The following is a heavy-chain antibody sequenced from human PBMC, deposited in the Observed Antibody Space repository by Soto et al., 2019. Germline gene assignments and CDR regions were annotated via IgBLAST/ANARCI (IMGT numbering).Heavy chain of an antibody. Sequence: GEALKISCKGCGYRFTSSWFGWVRQMPGKGLEWMGIIYPGDSDTRYSPSFQGQVTISADKSISTAYLQWSSLKASDTAMYYCARQTPGMDAFDIWGEATMVSVS. J-gene: IGHJ3*02. V-gene: IGHV5-51*01. D-gene: IGHD3-10*01. CDR2: IYPGDSDT. CDR3: ARQTPGMDAFDI. CDR1: GYRFTSSW.